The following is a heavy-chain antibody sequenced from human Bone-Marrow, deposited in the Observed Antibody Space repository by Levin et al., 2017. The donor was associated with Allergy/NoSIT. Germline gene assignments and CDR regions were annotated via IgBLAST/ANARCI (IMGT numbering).Heavy chain of an antibody. CDR3: ASLLLRKHYYSGIDV. CDR1: GNTLSDLS. V-gene: IGHV1-24*01. J-gene: IGHJ6*02. Sequence: ASVKVSCKVSGNTLSDLSMHWVRQAPGKGLEWMGGFDVEDGEILYASRFQGRVTMTEDTSTDTAYMELSSLRSDDTAVYYCASLLLRKHYYSGIDVWGQGTTVTVSS. CDR2: FDVEDGEI. D-gene: IGHD2-15*01.